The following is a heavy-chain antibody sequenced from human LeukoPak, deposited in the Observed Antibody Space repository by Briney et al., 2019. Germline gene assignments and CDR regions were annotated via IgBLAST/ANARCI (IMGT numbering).Heavy chain of an antibody. CDR2: ISSSSSYI. D-gene: IGHD3-3*01. V-gene: IGHV3-21*01. J-gene: IGHJ4*02. Sequence: GGSLRLSCAASGFTFSSYSMNWVRQAPGKGLEWISSISSSSSYIYYADSVKGRFTISRDNAKNSLYLQMNSLRAEDTAVYYCARDLYDFWSGYYGDFDFWGQGTLVTVSS. CDR1: GFTFSSYS. CDR3: ARDLYDFWSGYYGDFDF.